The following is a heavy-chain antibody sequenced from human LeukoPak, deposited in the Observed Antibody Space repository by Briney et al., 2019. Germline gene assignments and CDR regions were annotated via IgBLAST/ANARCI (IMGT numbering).Heavy chain of an antibody. CDR1: GFSFSDYY. V-gene: IGHV3-11*04. J-gene: IGHJ4*02. CDR3: ARKNGLDY. CDR2: IRRGSTTI. Sequence: AGGSLRLSCTASGFSFSDYYMTWIRQPPGKGLEWIAYIRRGSTTIYYADSEKGRFTISRDDAKNSLFLQMNSLRAEDTAVYYCARKNGLDYWGQGTLVTVSS.